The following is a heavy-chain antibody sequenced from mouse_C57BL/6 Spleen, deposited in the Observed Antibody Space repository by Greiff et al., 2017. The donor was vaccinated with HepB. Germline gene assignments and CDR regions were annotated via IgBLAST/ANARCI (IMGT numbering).Heavy chain of an antibody. Sequence: QVQLQQPGAELVRPGSSVKLSCKASGYTFTSYWMDWVKQRPGQGLEWIGNIYPSDSETHYNQKFKDKATLTVDKSSSTAYMQLSSLTSEDSAVYYCAFYYYGSSVSYWYFDVWGTGTTVTVSS. CDR2: IYPSDSET. CDR1: GYTFTSYW. V-gene: IGHV1-61*01. D-gene: IGHD1-1*01. CDR3: AFYYYGSSVSYWYFDV. J-gene: IGHJ1*03.